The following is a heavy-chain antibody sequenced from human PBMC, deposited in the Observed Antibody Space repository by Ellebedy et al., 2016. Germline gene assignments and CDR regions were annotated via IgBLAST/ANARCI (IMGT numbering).Heavy chain of an antibody. V-gene: IGHV3-11*01. CDR2: IRFDGTVL. D-gene: IGHD3-10*01. CDR1: GFTFSDYF. J-gene: IGHJ4*02. CDR3: ARDFGSAIYGSGSYFFDH. Sequence: GESLKISCAASGFTFSDYFMSWIRQAPGKGLEWVAYIRFDGTVLNYAASVKGRFTISRDNANNSLHLQMNSLRAEDTATYYCARDFGSAIYGSGSYFFDHWGQGIPVSVSS.